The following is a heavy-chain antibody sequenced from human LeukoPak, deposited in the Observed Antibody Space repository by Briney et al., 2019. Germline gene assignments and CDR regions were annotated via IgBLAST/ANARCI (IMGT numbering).Heavy chain of an antibody. J-gene: IGHJ4*02. CDR1: GFTFSSYS. CDR3: AKEDWADYGDYDNDY. D-gene: IGHD4-17*01. V-gene: IGHV3-23*01. Sequence: PGGSLRLSCAASGFTFSSYSMNWVRQAPGKGLEWVSAISGSGGSTYYADSVKGRFTISRDNSKNTLYLQMNSLRAEDTAVYYCAKEDWADYGDYDNDYWGQGTLVTVSS. CDR2: ISGSGGST.